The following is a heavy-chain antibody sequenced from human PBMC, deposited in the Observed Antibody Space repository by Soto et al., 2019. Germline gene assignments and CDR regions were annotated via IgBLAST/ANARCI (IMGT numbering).Heavy chain of an antibody. D-gene: IGHD6-6*01. CDR2: ISSSGSTI. Sequence: WGSLRLSCAASGFTFSSYEMNWVRQAPGKGLEWVSYISSSGSTIYYADSVKGRFTISRDNAKNSLYLQMNSLRAEDTAVYYCARGYSSSSGRRRSMYYFDYWGQGTLVTVSS. V-gene: IGHV3-48*03. J-gene: IGHJ4*02. CDR1: GFTFSSYE. CDR3: ARGYSSSSGRRRSMYYFDY.